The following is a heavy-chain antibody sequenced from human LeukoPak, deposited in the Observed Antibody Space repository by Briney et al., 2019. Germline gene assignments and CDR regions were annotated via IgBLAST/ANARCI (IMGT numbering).Heavy chain of an antibody. J-gene: IGHJ2*01. CDR2: LYIGSDT. CDR3: ARVGDHFHWYLDL. CDR1: GFTVSTSD. V-gene: IGHV3-53*01. Sequence: PWGTLTLSCAVSGFTVSTSDMNWVRQGPGQGLGWVSILYIGSDTYSADSAKGRITISRDTTKTILSLQMNKLRAEDTAVYYCARVGDHFHWYLDLWGRGTLVTVSS. D-gene: IGHD3-10*01.